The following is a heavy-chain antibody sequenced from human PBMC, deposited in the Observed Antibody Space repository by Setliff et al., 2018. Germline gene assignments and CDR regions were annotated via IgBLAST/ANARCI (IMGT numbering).Heavy chain of an antibody. CDR2: IYAIRST. CDR1: GGSISSATSY. J-gene: IGHJ5*02. Sequence: SETLSLTCIVSGGSISSATSYWNWIRQPAGKELEWIGRIYAIRSTNYNPSLKSRVTISLDTSNNQFSLKLSSVTAADTAVYYCARDNTILGATDHWGQGTLVTVSS. V-gene: IGHV4-61*02. CDR3: ARDNTILGATDH. D-gene: IGHD1-26*01.